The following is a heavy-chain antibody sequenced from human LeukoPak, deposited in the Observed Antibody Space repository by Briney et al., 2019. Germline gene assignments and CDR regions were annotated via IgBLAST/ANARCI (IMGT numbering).Heavy chain of an antibody. J-gene: IGHJ4*02. CDR1: GFTFSSYS. Sequence: GGSLRLSCAASGFTFSSYSMNWVRQAPGKGLEWVSSISSSSSYIYYADSVKGRFTISRGNSKNTLYLQMNSLRAEDTAVYYCASSPGYGSGSYNVYWGQGTLVTVSS. V-gene: IGHV3-21*04. CDR3: ASSPGYGSGSYNVY. CDR2: ISSSSSYI. D-gene: IGHD3-10*01.